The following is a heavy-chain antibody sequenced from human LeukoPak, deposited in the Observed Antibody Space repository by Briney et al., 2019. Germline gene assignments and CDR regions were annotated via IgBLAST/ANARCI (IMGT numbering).Heavy chain of an antibody. CDR3: ARSSSLSGSADY. D-gene: IGHD1-26*01. Sequence: GQALKISCKGSGYSFTSCWIAWVRQMPGKGLEWVGIIFPGDSDTRYSPSFQGQVTISADKSINTAYLQWSSLKASDTAMYYCARSSSLSGSADYWGQGTLVTVSS. J-gene: IGHJ4*02. CDR2: IFPGDSDT. V-gene: IGHV5-51*01. CDR1: GYSFTSCW.